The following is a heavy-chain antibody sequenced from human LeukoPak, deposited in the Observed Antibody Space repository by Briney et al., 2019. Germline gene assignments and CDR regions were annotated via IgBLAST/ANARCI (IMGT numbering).Heavy chain of an antibody. CDR2: IYHSGTT. D-gene: IGHD3-10*01. V-gene: IGHV4-31*03. J-gene: IGHJ4*02. CDR1: GGSIINNGYY. Sequence: SSQTLSLTCTVSGGSIINNGYYWSWIRQHPGKGLEWIGYIYHSGTTSYNPSLKSRIIISIDTSKSQFSLKVTSVTAADTAVYFCARYYYGSGSRRQEFDCWGQGILVAVSS. CDR3: ARYYYGSGSRRQEFDC.